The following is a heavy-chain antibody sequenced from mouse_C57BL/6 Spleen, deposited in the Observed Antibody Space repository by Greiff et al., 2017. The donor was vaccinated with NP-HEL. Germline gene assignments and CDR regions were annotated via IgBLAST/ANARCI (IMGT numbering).Heavy chain of an antibody. Sequence: VQGVESGPELVKPGASVKISCKASGYAFSSSWMNWVKQRPGKGLEWIGRIYPGDGDTNYNGKFKGKATLTADKSSSTAYMQLSSLTSEDSAVYFCARDWDGYFDYWGQGTTLTVSS. V-gene: IGHV1-82*01. J-gene: IGHJ2*01. D-gene: IGHD4-1*01. CDR1: GYAFSSSW. CDR2: IYPGDGDT. CDR3: ARDWDGYFDY.